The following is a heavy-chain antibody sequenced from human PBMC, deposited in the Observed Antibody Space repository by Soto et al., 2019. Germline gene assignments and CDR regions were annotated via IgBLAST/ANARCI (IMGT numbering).Heavy chain of an antibody. CDR1: GFTFSSYA. D-gene: IGHD2-15*01. V-gene: IGHV3-23*01. CDR3: AKGLGRISRFLYYFDY. CDR2: ISGSGGST. Sequence: PGGSLRLSCAASGFTFSSYAMSWVRQAPGKGLEWVSAISGSGGSTYYADSVKGRFTISRDNSKNTLYLQMNSLRAEDTAVYYCAKGLGRISRFLYYFDYWGQGTLVTVSS. J-gene: IGHJ4*02.